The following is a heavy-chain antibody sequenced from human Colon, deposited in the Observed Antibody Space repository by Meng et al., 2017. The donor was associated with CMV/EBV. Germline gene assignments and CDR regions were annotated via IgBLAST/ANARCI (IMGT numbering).Heavy chain of an antibody. Sequence: SSYAASWVRQAPGKGLDWVSSISASGGNTYYSDSVKGRFTISRDNSKDTVYLQMNSLRAEDTAIYYCAKDIRFCTGGPCYGWFDPWGQGTLVTVSS. CDR2: ISASGGNT. D-gene: IGHD2-8*02. J-gene: IGHJ5*02. CDR1: SSYA. V-gene: IGHV3-23*01. CDR3: AKDIRFCTGGPCYGWFDP.